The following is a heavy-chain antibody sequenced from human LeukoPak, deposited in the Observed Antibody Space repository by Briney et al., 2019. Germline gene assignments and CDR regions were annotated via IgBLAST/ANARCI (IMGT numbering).Heavy chain of an antibody. CDR3: AKDLEFGGLIDNYFDY. D-gene: IGHD3-16*02. CDR1: GFTFSNYA. Sequence: GGSLRLSCAASGFTFSNYAMSWVRQAPGKGLEWVSAISGSGDSTYYAGSVKGRFTISRDNSKNTLHLQMNSLRAEDTAVYYCAKDLEFGGLIDNYFDYWGQGTLVTVSS. J-gene: IGHJ4*02. V-gene: IGHV3-23*01. CDR2: ISGSGDST.